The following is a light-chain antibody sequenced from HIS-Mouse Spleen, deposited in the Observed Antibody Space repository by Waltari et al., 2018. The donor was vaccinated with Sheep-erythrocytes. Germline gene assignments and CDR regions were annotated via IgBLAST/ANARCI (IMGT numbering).Light chain of an antibody. CDR3: CSYAGSYNHV. CDR1: SSDVGGYNY. Sequence: QSALTQPRSVSGSPGQSVTISCTRTSSDVGGYNYVHWYQQHPGKAPKLMIYDVSKRPSGVPDRFSGSKSGNTASLTISGLQAEDEADYYCCSYAGSYNHVFATGTKVTVL. CDR2: DVS. J-gene: IGLJ1*01. V-gene: IGLV2-11*01.